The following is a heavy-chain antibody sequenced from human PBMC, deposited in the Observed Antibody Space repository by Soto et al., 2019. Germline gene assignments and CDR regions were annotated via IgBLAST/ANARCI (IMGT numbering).Heavy chain of an antibody. Sequence: GASVKVSCKASGGTFSSYAISWVRQAPGQGLEWMGGIIPIFGTANYAQKFQGRVTITADESTSTAYMEPSSLRSEDTAVYYCARSKYYDSSGYYPRWGQGTLVTVSS. D-gene: IGHD3-22*01. CDR2: IIPIFGTA. V-gene: IGHV1-69*13. CDR1: GGTFSSYA. J-gene: IGHJ4*02. CDR3: ARSKYYDSSGYYPR.